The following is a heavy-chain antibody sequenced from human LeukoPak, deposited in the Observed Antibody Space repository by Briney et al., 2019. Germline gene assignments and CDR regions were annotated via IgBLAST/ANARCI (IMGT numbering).Heavy chain of an antibody. V-gene: IGHV4-39*07. CDR2: IYYSGST. CDR1: GGSISSSSYY. CDR3: ARGEHPPSPYYYYYYMDV. D-gene: IGHD1-26*01. Sequence: PSETLSLTCTVSGGSISSSSYYWGWIRQPPGKGLEWIGNIYYSGSTYYNPSLKSRVTISVDTSKNQFSLKLSSVTAADTAVYYCARGEHPPSPYYYYYYMDVWGKGTTVTVSS. J-gene: IGHJ6*03.